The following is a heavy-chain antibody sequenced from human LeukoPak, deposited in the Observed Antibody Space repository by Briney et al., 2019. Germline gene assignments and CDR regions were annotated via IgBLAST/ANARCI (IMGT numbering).Heavy chain of an antibody. CDR2: ISSTSSYM. Sequence: GGSLRLSCAASGFTFSSYSMNWVRQAPGKGLEWVSSISSTSSYMYYADSMKGRFIISRDDAKNSLYLQMNSLRAEDTAVYYCARASSGWAVDLYYFDHWGQGTLVTVSS. D-gene: IGHD6-19*01. J-gene: IGHJ4*02. CDR3: ARASSGWAVDLYYFDH. CDR1: GFTFSSYS. V-gene: IGHV3-21*01.